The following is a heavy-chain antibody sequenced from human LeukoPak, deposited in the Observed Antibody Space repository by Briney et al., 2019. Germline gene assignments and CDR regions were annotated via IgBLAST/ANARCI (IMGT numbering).Heavy chain of an antibody. J-gene: IGHJ4*02. D-gene: IGHD1/OR15-1a*01. V-gene: IGHV3-48*04. CDR2: ISSSSSTI. Sequence: GGSLRLSCAASGFTFSSYSMNWVRQAPGKGLEWVSYISSSSSTIYYADSVKGRFTISRDNAKNSLYLQMNSLRAEDTAVYYCARDAAETGTTSLDYWGQGTLVTVSS. CDR1: GFTFSSYS. CDR3: ARDAAETGTTSLDY.